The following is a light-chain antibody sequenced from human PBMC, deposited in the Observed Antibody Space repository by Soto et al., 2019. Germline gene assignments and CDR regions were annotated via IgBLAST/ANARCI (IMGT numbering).Light chain of an antibody. V-gene: IGLV2-14*01. CDR2: EVS. J-gene: IGLJ1*01. CDR1: SSDVGGYAY. CDR3: SSYTRSSSYV. Sequence: QSALTQPASVSGSPGQTITISCTGTSSDVGGYAYVSWYQQYPGKVPKLVISEVSNRPSGVSHRFSGSRSGNTASLTISGLQAEDEADYHCSSYTRSSSYVFGTGTKVTVL.